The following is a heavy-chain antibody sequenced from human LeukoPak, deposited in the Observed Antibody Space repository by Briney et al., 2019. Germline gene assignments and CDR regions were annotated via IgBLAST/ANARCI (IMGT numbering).Heavy chain of an antibody. Sequence: SGTLSLTCAVSGGSISSSNWWSWVRPPPGKGLEWIGEIYHSGSTNYNPSLKSRVTISVDKSKNQFSLKLSSVTAADTAVYYCAREARMWGDYGAYYFDYWGQGTLVTVSS. CDR1: GGSISSSNW. J-gene: IGHJ4*02. D-gene: IGHD3-16*01. V-gene: IGHV4-4*02. CDR3: AREARMWGDYGAYYFDY. CDR2: IYHSGST.